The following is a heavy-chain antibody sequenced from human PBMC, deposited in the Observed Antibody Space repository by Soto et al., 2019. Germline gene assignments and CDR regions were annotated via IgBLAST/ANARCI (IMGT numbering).Heavy chain of an antibody. CDR1: GGSISSYY. Sequence: SETLSLTCTVSGGSISSYYWSWIRQPPGKGLEWIGYIYYSGSTNYNPSLKSRVTISVDTSKNHFSLKLSSVTAADTAVYYCARDLEGYSSSSHWFDPWGQGTLVTVSS. CDR2: IYYSGST. V-gene: IGHV4-59*01. CDR3: ARDLEGYSSSSHWFDP. D-gene: IGHD6-6*01. J-gene: IGHJ5*01.